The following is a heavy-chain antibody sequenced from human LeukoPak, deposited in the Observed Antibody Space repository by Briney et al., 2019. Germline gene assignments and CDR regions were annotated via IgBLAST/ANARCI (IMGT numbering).Heavy chain of an antibody. J-gene: IGHJ4*02. Sequence: SETLSLTCTVSGGSISSYYWSWIRQPPGKGLEWIGYIYYSGSTNYNPSLKSRVTISVDTSKNQFSLKLSSVTAADTAVYYCARTTRSGYYFDYWGQATLVTVSS. V-gene: IGHV4-59*01. CDR3: ARTTRSGYYFDY. CDR2: IYYSGST. CDR1: GGSISSYY. D-gene: IGHD3-3*01.